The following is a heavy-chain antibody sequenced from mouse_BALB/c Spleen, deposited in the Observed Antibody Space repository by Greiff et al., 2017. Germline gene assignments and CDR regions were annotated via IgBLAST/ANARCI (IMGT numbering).Heavy chain of an antibody. CDR2: IWAGGST. D-gene: IGHD1-1*01. CDR1: GFSLTSYG. Sequence: VKLEESGPGLVAPSQSLSITCTVSGFSLTSYGVHWVRQPPGKGLEWLGVIWAGGSTNYNSALMSRLSISKDNSKSQVFLKMNSLQTDDTAMYYCARGDYGSGYGWYFDVWGAGTTVTVSS. CDR3: ARGDYGSGYGWYFDV. V-gene: IGHV2-9*02. J-gene: IGHJ1*01.